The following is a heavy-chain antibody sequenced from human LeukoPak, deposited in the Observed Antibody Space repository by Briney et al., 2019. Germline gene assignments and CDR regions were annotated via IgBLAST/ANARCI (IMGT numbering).Heavy chain of an antibody. CDR1: GYTFTSYG. D-gene: IGHD2-2*02. J-gene: IGHJ4*02. V-gene: IGHV1-18*01. CDR2: ISAYNGNT. Sequence: GASVKVSCKASGYTFTSYGISWVRQAPGQGLEWMGWISAYNGNTNYAQKVQDRVTMTTDASTSTVYMELRSLRSDDTAMYYCALPLRYCSRTSCYSFDYWGQGTLVTVSS. CDR3: ALPLRYCSRTSCYSFDY.